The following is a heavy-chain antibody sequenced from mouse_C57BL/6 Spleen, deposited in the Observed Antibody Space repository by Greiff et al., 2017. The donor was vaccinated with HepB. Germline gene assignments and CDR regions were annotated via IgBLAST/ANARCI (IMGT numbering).Heavy chain of an antibody. J-gene: IGHJ3*01. CDR3: ASSYDYDEAGFAY. V-gene: IGHV1-52*01. CDR2: IDPSDSET. D-gene: IGHD2-4*01. CDR1: GYTFTSYW. Sequence: VQLQQPGAELVRPGSSVKLSCKASGYTFTSYWMHWVKQRPIQGLEWIGNIDPSDSETHYNQKFKDKATLTVDKSSSTAYMQLSSLTSEDSAVYYCASSYDYDEAGFAYWGQGTLVTVSA.